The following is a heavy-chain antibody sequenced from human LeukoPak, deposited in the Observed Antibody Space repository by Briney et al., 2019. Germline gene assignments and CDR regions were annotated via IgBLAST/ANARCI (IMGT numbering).Heavy chain of an antibody. J-gene: IGHJ4*02. CDR1: GFSFNNFG. V-gene: IGHV3-23*01. CDR3: AKAAAAPGFDF. Sequence: SGGSLRLSCVASGFSFNNFGMTWVRQAPGRGLEWVSSISGTGGSTHYADSVKGRFTISRDNSKNTLYLQMNSLRAEDTALYYCAKAAAAPGFDFWGQGTLVTVSS. CDR2: ISGTGGST. D-gene: IGHD6-13*01.